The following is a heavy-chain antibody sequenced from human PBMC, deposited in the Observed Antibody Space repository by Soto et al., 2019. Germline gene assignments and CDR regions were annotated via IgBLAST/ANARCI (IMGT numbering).Heavy chain of an antibody. V-gene: IGHV1-18*01. CDR2: VSTYNDNT. D-gene: IGHD2-21*02. J-gene: IGHJ4*02. Sequence: QIPLVQSGAEVKKPGASVKVSCKASGYTFTRYGISWVRQAPGQGLEWMGWVSTYNDNTDYAQKLQGRVTMTTDTSTTTAYMELRSLRFDDTAIYYCARNKDCTANSCYPDYWGQGTLVTVSA. CDR1: GYTFTRYG. CDR3: ARNKDCTANSCYPDY.